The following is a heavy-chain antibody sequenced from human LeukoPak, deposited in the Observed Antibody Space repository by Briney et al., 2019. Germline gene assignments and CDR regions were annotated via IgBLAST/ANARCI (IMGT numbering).Heavy chain of an antibody. J-gene: IGHJ4*02. CDR3: ARLTPWLVFDY. D-gene: IGHD6-19*01. V-gene: IGHV4-59*08. CDR2: TYYSGST. Sequence: SETLSLTCTVSGGSISSYYWSWIRQPPGKGLEWIGYTYYSGSTNYNPSLKSRVTISVDTSKNQFSLKLSSVTAADTAVYYCARLTPWLVFDYWGQGTLVTVSS. CDR1: GGSISSYY.